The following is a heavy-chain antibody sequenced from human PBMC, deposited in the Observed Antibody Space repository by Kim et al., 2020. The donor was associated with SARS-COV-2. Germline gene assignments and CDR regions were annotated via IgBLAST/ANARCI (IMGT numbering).Heavy chain of an antibody. V-gene: IGHV3-15*01. J-gene: IGHJ6*02. CDR2: IKSKTDGGTT. CDR3: TTFGSGWYKDYYYYYGMDV. CDR1: GFTFSNAW. Sequence: GGSLRLSCAASGFTFSNAWMSWVRQAPGKGLEWVGRIKSKTDGGTTDYAAPVKGRFTISRDDSKNTLYLQMNSLKTEDTAVYYCTTFGSGWYKDYYYYYGMDVWGQGTTVTVSS. D-gene: IGHD6-19*01.